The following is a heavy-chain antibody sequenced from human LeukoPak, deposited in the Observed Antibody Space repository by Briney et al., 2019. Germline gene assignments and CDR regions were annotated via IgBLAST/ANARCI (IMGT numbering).Heavy chain of an antibody. D-gene: IGHD6-6*01. V-gene: IGHV3-48*03. CDR3: ARDPGAYSSSPIDY. CDR2: ISHSGNII. J-gene: IGHJ4*02. CDR1: GFTFSHYE. Sequence: GGSLRLSCAASGFTFSHYEMNWVRQAPGKGLEFIAYISHSGNIIYYADSVKGRFTISRDNAKNSLDLQMNSLRAEDTAVYYCARDPGAYSSSPIDYWGQGTLVTVSS.